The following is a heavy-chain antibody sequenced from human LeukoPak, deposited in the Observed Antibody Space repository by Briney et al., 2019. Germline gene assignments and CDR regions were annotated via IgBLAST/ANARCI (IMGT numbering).Heavy chain of an antibody. D-gene: IGHD3-10*01. V-gene: IGHV4-34*01. Sequence: SETLSLTCAVSGGSFSGYYWSWIRQPPGKGLEWIGEINHSGSTNYNPSLTGRISMSVDTSKNQFSLNLASVTATDTAVYYCARRGVYGSENYFEYWGRGVLVIVSS. CDR1: GGSFSGYY. J-gene: IGHJ4*02. CDR3: ARRGVYGSENYFEY. CDR2: INHSGST.